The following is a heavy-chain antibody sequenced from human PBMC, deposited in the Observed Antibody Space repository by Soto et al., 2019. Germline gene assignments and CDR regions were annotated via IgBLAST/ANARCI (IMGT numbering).Heavy chain of an antibody. J-gene: IGHJ4*02. Sequence: ASVKVSCKASGYTFTSYAMHWVRQAPGQRLEWMGWINAGNGNTKYSQKFQGRVTITRDTSARTAYMELSNLRSEDTAVYYCARDSPFGAGQLAPWYFDYWGQGTLVTVSS. D-gene: IGHD6-13*01. CDR3: ARDSPFGAGQLAPWYFDY. CDR2: INAGNGNT. V-gene: IGHV1-3*01. CDR1: GYTFTSYA.